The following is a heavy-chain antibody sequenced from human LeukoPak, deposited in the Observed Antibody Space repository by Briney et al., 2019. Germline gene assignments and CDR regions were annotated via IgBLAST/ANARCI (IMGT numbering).Heavy chain of an antibody. J-gene: IGHJ4*02. CDR1: GGSISSYY. Sequence: SQTLSLTCTVSGGSISSYYWSWIRQPPGKGLEWIGYIYYSGSTNYNPSLKSRVTISVDTSKNQFSLKLSSVTAADTAVYYCARRTVTNGWFRIDYWGQGTLVTVSS. CDR2: IYYSGST. D-gene: IGHD6-19*01. V-gene: IGHV4-59*08. CDR3: ARRTVTNGWFRIDY.